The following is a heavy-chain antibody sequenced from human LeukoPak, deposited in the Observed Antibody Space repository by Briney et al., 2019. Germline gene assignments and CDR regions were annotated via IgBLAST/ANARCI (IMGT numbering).Heavy chain of an antibody. J-gene: IGHJ6*02. CDR2: IKQDGSEK. Sequence: PGGSLRLSCEVSDTNFNKLYMSWVRQAPGKGLEWVANIKQDGSEKYYVDSVKGRFTISRDNAKNSLYLQMNSLRAEDTAVYYCARVDGRYYYYYGMDVWGQGTTVTVSS. V-gene: IGHV3-7*01. CDR3: ARVDGRYYYYYGMDV. CDR1: DTNFNKLY. D-gene: IGHD1-26*01.